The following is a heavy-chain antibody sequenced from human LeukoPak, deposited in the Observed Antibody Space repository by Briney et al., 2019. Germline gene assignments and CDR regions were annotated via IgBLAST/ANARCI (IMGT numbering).Heavy chain of an antibody. CDR3: ARAFEENWFDP. Sequence: GGSPRLSCAASGFTVSSNYMSWVRQAPGKGLEWVSVIYSGGSTYYADSVKGRFTISRDNAKNSLYLQMNSLRAEDTAVYYCARAFEENWFDPWGQGTLVTVSS. D-gene: IGHD3-16*01. CDR2: IYSGGST. CDR1: GFTVSSNY. V-gene: IGHV3-53*01. J-gene: IGHJ5*02.